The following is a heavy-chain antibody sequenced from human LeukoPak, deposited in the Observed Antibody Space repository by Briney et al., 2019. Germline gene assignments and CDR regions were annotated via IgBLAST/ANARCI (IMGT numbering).Heavy chain of an antibody. V-gene: IGHV3-21*01. CDR3: AREVYYYDSSGYPNWFDP. CDR2: ISSSSSYI. CDR1: GFTFSSYS. Sequence: PGGSLRLSCAASGFTFSSYSMNWVRQAPGKGLEWVSSISSSSSYIYYAGSVKGRFTISRDNAKNSLYLQMNSLRAEDTAVYYCAREVYYYDSSGYPNWFDPWGQGTLVTVSS. D-gene: IGHD3-22*01. J-gene: IGHJ5*02.